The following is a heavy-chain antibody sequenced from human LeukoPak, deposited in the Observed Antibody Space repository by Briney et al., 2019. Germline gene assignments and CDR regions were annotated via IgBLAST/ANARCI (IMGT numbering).Heavy chain of an antibody. J-gene: IGHJ4*02. Sequence: GGSLRLSCAASGFTFSSSAMNWVRQAPGKGLEWVSTISGSGDRTYYADSVKGQFTISRDNSKDTLFLQMNSLRAEDTAVYYCAKGYYGSGSYGWFDYWGQGTLVTASS. V-gene: IGHV3-23*01. CDR1: GFTFSSSA. CDR2: ISGSGDRT. CDR3: AKGYYGSGSYGWFDY. D-gene: IGHD3-10*01.